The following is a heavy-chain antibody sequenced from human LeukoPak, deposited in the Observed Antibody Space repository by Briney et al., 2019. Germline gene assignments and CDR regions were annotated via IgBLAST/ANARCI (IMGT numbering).Heavy chain of an antibody. J-gene: IGHJ4*02. CDR3: AKDGSSTTWYSVADY. V-gene: IGHV3-23*01. CDR2: ISGSGGTT. Sequence: ETLSLTCTVSGGSISSSSYYWAWIRQAPGKGLEWVSGISGSGGTTYYANSVKGRFTISRDNSKNTLYLQMNSLRTEDTAVYYCAKDGSSTTWYSVADYWGQGTLVTVSS. D-gene: IGHD2-2*01. CDR1: GGSISSSSYY.